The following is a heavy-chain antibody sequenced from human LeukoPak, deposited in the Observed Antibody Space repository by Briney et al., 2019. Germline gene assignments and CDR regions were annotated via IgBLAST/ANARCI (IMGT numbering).Heavy chain of an antibody. Sequence: GESLKISCKGSGYSFTSYWIGWVRQVPGKGLEWMGSIYPGDSDTRYSPSFQGQVTISADKSISTAYLQWSSLKASDTAMYYCAIHGDPTVTPEHYWGQGTLVTVSS. J-gene: IGHJ4*02. CDR2: IYPGDSDT. D-gene: IGHD4-17*01. CDR1: GYSFTSYW. V-gene: IGHV5-51*01. CDR3: AIHGDPTVTPEHY.